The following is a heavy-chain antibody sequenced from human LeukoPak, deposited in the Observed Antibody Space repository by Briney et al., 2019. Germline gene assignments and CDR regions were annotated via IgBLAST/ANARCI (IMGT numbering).Heavy chain of an antibody. CDR1: GYTFTGYY. V-gene: IGHV1-46*01. D-gene: IGHD1-1*01. CDR2: INPSGGNT. J-gene: IGHJ4*02. Sequence: GASVKVSCKASGYTFTGYYMHWVRQAPGQGPGWMGIINPSGGNTGYAQKFQGRLTMTRDTSTSTVYMELSETPRKLQLGRRPPPEYFDYWGQGTLVTVSS. CDR3: PPEYFDY.